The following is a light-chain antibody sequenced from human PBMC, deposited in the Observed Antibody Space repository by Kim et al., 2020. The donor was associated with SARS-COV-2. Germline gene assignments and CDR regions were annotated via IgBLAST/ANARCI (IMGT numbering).Light chain of an antibody. CDR3: QVWDSTTDVV. J-gene: IGLJ2*01. V-gene: IGLV3-9*01. Sequence: VGLEQTARISGGENKMAMKNVHGYQQKPGQAPVLVIYRDSSRPSGIHERCSGSNAGNTATLTISRAQAGDEADYYCQVWDSTTDVVFGGGTQLTVL. CDR2: RDS. CDR1: KMAMKN.